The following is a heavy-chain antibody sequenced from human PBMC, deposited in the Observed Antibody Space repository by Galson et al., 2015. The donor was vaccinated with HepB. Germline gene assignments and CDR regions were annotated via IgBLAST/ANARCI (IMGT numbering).Heavy chain of an antibody. V-gene: IGHV3-74*01. CDR3: ARGGWSHGFDI. J-gene: IGHJ3*02. D-gene: IGHD2-15*01. CDR2: INNDGSDT. CDR1: GFTFSDYW. Sequence: SLRLSCAASGFTFSDYWMHWVRQAPGKGLVWVSRINNDGSDTIYADSMKGRFTVSRDNVKNTLYLQVNSLRADDTAGYYCARGGWSHGFDIWGQGTMVTVSA.